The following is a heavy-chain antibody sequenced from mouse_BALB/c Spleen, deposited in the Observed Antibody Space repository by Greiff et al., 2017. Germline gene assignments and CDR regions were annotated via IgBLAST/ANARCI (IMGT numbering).Heavy chain of an antibody. V-gene: IGHV2-2*02. CDR1: GFSLTSYG. Sequence: VQVVESGPGLVQPSQSLSITCTVSGFSLTSYGVHWVRQSPGKGLEWLGVIWSGGSTDYNAAFISRLSISKDNSKSQVFFKMNSLQANDTAIYYCAREGMDYDYAMDYWGQGTSVTVSS. J-gene: IGHJ4*01. CDR2: IWSGGST. D-gene: IGHD2-4*01. CDR3: AREGMDYDYAMDY.